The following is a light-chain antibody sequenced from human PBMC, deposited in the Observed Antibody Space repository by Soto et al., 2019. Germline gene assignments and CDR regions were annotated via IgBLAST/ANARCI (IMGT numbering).Light chain of an antibody. V-gene: IGKV2-28*01. J-gene: IGKJ1*01. CDR2: LGS. Sequence: DIVMTQSPLSLPATPGEPASISCRSSQSLLHSNGYNYLDWYLQKSGQSPQLLIYLGSTRASGVPDRFNGSGSGTDFTLKIRRVEAEDVGVYYCMQPLHTPWTFGQGTKVEIK. CDR3: MQPLHTPWT. CDR1: QSLLHSNGYNY.